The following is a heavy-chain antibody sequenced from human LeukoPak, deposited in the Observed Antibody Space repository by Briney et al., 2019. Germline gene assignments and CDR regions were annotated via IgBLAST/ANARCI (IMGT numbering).Heavy chain of an antibody. D-gene: IGHD3-9*01. J-gene: IGHJ4*02. V-gene: IGHV4-38-2*02. CDR2: VFYSGTT. CDR1: GYSISSGYY. CDR3: ARGPEHYDILTGIDY. Sequence: SETLSLTCTVSGYSISSGYYWVWIRQPPGKGLEWIGTVFYSGTTYYNPSLKSRITISVDTSKNQFSLNLRSVTAADTAVYYCARGPEHYDILTGIDYWGQGTLVTVSS.